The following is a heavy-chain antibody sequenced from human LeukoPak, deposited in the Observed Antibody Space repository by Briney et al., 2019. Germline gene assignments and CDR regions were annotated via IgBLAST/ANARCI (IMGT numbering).Heavy chain of an antibody. V-gene: IGHV3-53*04. D-gene: IGHD3-22*01. CDR1: GFTVSSNY. CDR2: IYSGGST. Sequence: GGSLRLSCAASGFTVSSNYMSWVRQAPGKGLEWVSVIYSGGSTYYADSVKGRFTISRHNSKNTLYLQMNSLRAEDTAVYYCARENCYDSSGYFFDPWGQGTLVTVSS. CDR3: ARENCYDSSGYFFDP. J-gene: IGHJ5*02.